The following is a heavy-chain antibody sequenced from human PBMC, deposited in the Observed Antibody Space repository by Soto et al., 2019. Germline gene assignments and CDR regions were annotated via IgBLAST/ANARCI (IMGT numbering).Heavy chain of an antibody. J-gene: IGHJ6*02. D-gene: IGHD3-9*01. V-gene: IGHV3-48*02. CDR2: ISSSSSTI. CDR3: ARGGNYDILTGPPLYGMDV. CDR1: GFTFSSYS. Sequence: EVQLVESGGGLVQPGGSLRLSCAASGFTFSSYSMNWVRQAPGKGLEWVSYISSSSSTIYYADSVKGRFTISRDNAKNSLYLQMNSLRDEDTAVYYCARGGNYDILTGPPLYGMDVWGQGTTVTVSS.